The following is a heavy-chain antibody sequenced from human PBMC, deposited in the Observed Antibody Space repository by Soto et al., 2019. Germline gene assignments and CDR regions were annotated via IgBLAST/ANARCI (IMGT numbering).Heavy chain of an antibody. D-gene: IGHD3-3*01. CDR1: GFTFSSYW. J-gene: IGHJ6*02. Sequence: PGGSLRLSCAASGFTFSSYWMSWFRQAPGKGLEWVANIKQDGSEKYYVDSVKGRFTISRDNAKNSLYLQMNSLRAEDTAVYYCARDHYDFWSGSRRYYYYGMDVWGQGTTVTVSS. V-gene: IGHV3-7*03. CDR2: IKQDGSEK. CDR3: ARDHYDFWSGSRRYYYYGMDV.